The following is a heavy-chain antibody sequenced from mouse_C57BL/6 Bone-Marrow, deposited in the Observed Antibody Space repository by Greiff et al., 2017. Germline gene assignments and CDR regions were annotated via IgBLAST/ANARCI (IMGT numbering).Heavy chain of an antibody. CDR2: IHPSDSDT. D-gene: IGHD1-1*01. V-gene: IGHV1-74*01. CDR1: GYTFTSYW. Sequence: QVQLQQPGAELVKPGASVKVSCKASGYTFTSYWMHWVKQRPGQGLEWIGRIHPSDSDTNYNQKFKGKATLTVDKSSSTAYMQLSSLTSEDSAVFYGASHLLRRWGWYFDVWGTGTTVTVSA. CDR3: ASHLLRRWGWYFDV. J-gene: IGHJ1*03.